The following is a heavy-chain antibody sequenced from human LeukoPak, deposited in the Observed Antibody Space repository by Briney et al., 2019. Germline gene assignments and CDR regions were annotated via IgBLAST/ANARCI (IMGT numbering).Heavy chain of an antibody. Sequence: EASVKVSCEASGYTFTSYYMHWVRQAPGQGLEWMGIINPSGGSTSYAQKFQGRVTMTRDTSTSTVYMELSSLRSEDTAVYYCARDRIWDGSGSWGQGTLVTVSS. CDR1: GYTFTSYY. CDR3: ARDRIWDGSGS. J-gene: IGHJ4*02. V-gene: IGHV1-46*01. D-gene: IGHD3-10*01. CDR2: INPSGGST.